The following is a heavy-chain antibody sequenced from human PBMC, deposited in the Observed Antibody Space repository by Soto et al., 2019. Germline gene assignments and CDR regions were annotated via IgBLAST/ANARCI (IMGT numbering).Heavy chain of an antibody. CDR3: AHKGSGSRAIDY. J-gene: IGHJ4*02. Sequence: QITLKESGPTLVKPTQTLTLTRTFSGFSLSTSGVGVGWIRQPPGKALEWLAVIYWDDSKTYSPSLKSRLTITKDTSRDQVVLTMTNMDPVDTATYYCAHKGSGSRAIDYWGQGALVTVSS. CDR2: IYWDDSK. V-gene: IGHV2-5*02. D-gene: IGHD3-10*01. CDR1: GFSLSTSGVG.